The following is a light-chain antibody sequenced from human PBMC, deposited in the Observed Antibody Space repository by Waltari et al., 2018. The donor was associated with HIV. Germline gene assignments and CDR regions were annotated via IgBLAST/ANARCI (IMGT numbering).Light chain of an antibody. Sequence: QSVLTQPPSASGTPGQRVTISCSGSSSNIGSKYVYWYQQLPGTAPKLLIYRNYPRPFGVPGRFLCSKAGHFAPLGHRWAPVGGWGYYYCAAWDDSLSGRGVFGGGTKLTVL. V-gene: IGLV1-47*01. CDR3: AAWDDSLSGRGV. J-gene: IGLJ2*01. CDR2: RNY. CDR1: SSNIGSKY.